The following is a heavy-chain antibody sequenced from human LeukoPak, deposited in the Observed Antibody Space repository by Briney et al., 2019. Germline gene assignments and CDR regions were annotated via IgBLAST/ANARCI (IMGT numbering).Heavy chain of an antibody. D-gene: IGHD1-26*01. Sequence: TGGSLRLSCAASGFTLSSNSMNWVRQAPGKGLEWVSYISSSATTIHYADSVKARFTISRDNSKNTLYLQMNSLRAEDTAVYYCARLATSTGSYVDYWGQGTLVTVSS. CDR3: ARLATSTGSYVDY. V-gene: IGHV3-48*01. CDR1: GFTLSSNS. CDR2: ISSSATTI. J-gene: IGHJ4*02.